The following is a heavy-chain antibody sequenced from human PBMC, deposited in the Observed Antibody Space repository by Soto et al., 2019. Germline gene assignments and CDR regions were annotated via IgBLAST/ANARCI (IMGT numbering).Heavy chain of an antibody. V-gene: IGHV3-30-3*01. CDR3: GREQTEMSVSYYFDY. CDR2: ISYDGSNK. D-gene: IGHD1-26*01. CDR1: GFTFSSYA. J-gene: IGHJ4*02. Sequence: GGSLRLSCAASGFTFSSYAMHWVRQAPGKGLEWVAVISYDGSNKYYADSVKGRFTISRDNSKNTLYLQMISLRAEDTAVYYCGREQTEMSVSYYFDYWGQGTLVTVSS.